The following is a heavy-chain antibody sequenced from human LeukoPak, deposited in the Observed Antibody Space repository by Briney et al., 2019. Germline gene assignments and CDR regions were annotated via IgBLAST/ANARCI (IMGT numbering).Heavy chain of an antibody. D-gene: IGHD6-13*01. CDR2: IYSGGST. V-gene: IGHV3-53*01. J-gene: IGHJ2*01. Sequence: GGSLRLSWAASGFSVNTNYMTWVRQAPGKGLEWVSVIYSGGSTYYADSVRGRFTISRDNSKNTLYLQMNSLRAEDTAVYYCARAPIAAAGTVTYWYFDLWGRGTLVTVSS. CDR3: ARAPIAAAGTVTYWYFDL. CDR1: GFSVNTNY.